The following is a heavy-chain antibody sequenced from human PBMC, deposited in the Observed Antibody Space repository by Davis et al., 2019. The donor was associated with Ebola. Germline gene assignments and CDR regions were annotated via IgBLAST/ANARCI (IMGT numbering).Heavy chain of an antibody. Sequence: ASVKVSCKTSGYTFTTYGITWVRQAPGQGLEWMGWISTYNGNTNYAQKLQGRVTMTTDTSTSTAYMDLRNLRSDDTAVYYCVRALKSEGTYWGQGTLVIVSS. CDR3: VRALKSEGTY. J-gene: IGHJ4*02. CDR1: GYTFTTYG. CDR2: ISTYNGNT. D-gene: IGHD3-10*01. V-gene: IGHV1-18*01.